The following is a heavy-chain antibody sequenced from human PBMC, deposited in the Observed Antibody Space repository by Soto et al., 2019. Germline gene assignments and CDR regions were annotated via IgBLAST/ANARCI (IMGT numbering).Heavy chain of an antibody. Sequence: QVQLVQSGAEVMKPGASVKVSCKASGYTFTSYAISWVRQAPGQGLEWMGWISAYNGNTNYAQKLQGRVTMTTDTSTSTAYMELRSLRSDDTTVYYCASGWFGEFVYYFDYWGQGTLVTVSS. D-gene: IGHD3-10*01. CDR3: ASGWFGEFVYYFDY. V-gene: IGHV1-18*01. J-gene: IGHJ4*02. CDR1: GYTFTSYA. CDR2: ISAYNGNT.